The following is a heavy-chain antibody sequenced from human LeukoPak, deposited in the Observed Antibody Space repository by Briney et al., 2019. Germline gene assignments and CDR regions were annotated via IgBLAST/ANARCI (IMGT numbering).Heavy chain of an antibody. CDR2: ISTSGSSI. V-gene: IGHV3-48*03. CDR1: GFPFSAYE. D-gene: IGHD3-10*01. CDR3: ARGTLYYGSENYDY. J-gene: IGHJ4*02. Sequence: GGSLRLYCAASGFPFSAYEMNWVRQAPGKGLEWVSYISTSGSSIYYADSVKGRFTISRDNAKNSLNLQMNSLRAEDTAVYYCARGTLYYGSENYDYWGQGILVTVSS.